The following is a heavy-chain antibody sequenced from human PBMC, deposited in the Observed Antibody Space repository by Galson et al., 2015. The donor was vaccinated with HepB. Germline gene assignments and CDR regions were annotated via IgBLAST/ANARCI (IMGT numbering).Heavy chain of an antibody. CDR1: GYAFTTYY. CDR3: ARDRVPVAYGYYYHYMDV. Sequence: SVKVSCKASGYAFTTYYMHWARQAPGQGLAWMGIINPSGGSTTYAQAFRGRVTMTRDTSTSTVYMELSSLTSDDTAVYYCARDRVPVAYGYYYHYMDVWGKGTTVTVSS. V-gene: IGHV1-46*01. D-gene: IGHD2-2*01. J-gene: IGHJ6*03. CDR2: INPSGGST.